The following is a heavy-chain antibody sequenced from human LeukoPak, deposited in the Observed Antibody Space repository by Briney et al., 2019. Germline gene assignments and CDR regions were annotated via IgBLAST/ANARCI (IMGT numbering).Heavy chain of an antibody. CDR2: ISYSGST. V-gene: IGHV4-61*01. CDR3: AKNDYSSSGWFDP. CDR1: GGSVSSASYY. D-gene: IGHD6-6*01. Sequence: SETLSLTCTVSGGSVSSASYYRSWIRQPPGKGLEWIGYISYSGSTNYNPSLKSRVTISVDTSKNQFSLKLSSVTAADTAVYYCAKNDYSSSGWFDPWGQGTLVTVSS. J-gene: IGHJ5*02.